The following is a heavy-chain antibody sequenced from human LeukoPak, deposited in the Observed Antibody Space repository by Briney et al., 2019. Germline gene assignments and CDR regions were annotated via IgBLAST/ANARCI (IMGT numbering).Heavy chain of an antibody. J-gene: IGHJ4*02. D-gene: IGHD3-10*01. CDR1: GFTFSSYS. V-gene: IGHV3-21*01. CDR2: ISSSSSYI. CDR3: ARDRGYLCEHPVDY. Sequence: PGGSLRLSCAASGFTFSSYSMNWVRQAPGKGLEWVSSISSSSSYIYYADSVKGRFTISRDNAKNSLYLQMNSLRAEDTAVYYCARDRGYLCEHPVDYWGQGTLVTVSS.